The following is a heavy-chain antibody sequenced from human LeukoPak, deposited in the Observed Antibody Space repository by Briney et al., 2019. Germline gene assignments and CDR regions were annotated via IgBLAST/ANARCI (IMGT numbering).Heavy chain of an antibody. D-gene: IGHD3-16*02. CDR3: ASGSYRPPFDY. Sequence: SETLSLTCAVYGGSFSGYYWSWIRQPPGKGLEWIGEINHSGSTNYNPSLKSRVTISVDTSKNQFSLKLSSVTAADTAVYYCASGSYRPPFDYWGQGTLVTVSS. J-gene: IGHJ4*02. V-gene: IGHV4-34*01. CDR1: GGSFSGYY. CDR2: INHSGST.